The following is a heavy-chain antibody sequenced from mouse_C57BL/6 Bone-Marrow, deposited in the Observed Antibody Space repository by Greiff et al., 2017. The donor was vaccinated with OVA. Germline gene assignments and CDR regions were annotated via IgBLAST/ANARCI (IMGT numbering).Heavy chain of an antibody. CDR1: DSEVFPIAY. D-gene: IGHD2-4*01. CDR2: ILPSIGRT. J-gene: IGHJ1*03. CDR3: ARGGYDYDGDWYFDV. V-gene: IGHV15-2*01. Sequence: QVQLQQSGSELRSPGSSVKLSCKDFDSEVFPIAYMSWVRQKPGHGFEWIGGILPSIGRTIYGEKFEDKATLYADTLSNTAYLELNSLTYEDSAIYYCARGGYDYDGDWYFDVWGTGTTVTVSS.